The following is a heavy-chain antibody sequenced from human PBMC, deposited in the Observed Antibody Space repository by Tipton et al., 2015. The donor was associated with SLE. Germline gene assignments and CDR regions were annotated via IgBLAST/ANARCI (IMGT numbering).Heavy chain of an antibody. Sequence: SLRLSCAASRFTFSTYIMIWVRQAPGKGLEWVSSISSSSNYIYYADSVKGRFTISRDNAKNSLYLQMNSLRAEDTAVYYCARDVTTVTSYYFDYWGQGTLVTVSS. CDR2: ISSSSNYI. J-gene: IGHJ4*02. CDR3: ARDVTTVTSYYFDY. CDR1: RFTFSTYI. V-gene: IGHV3-21*03. D-gene: IGHD4-17*01.